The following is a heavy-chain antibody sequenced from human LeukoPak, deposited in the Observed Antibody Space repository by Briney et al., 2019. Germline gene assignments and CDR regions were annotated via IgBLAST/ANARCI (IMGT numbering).Heavy chain of an antibody. Sequence: GGSLGFSCVASGFTFRNIALTWVGQAPGKGLEWVSAISADAVDTFYAPSVKGRFTISRDNSKNTLYLQINSLRAEDTAIYYCAKDVWWSVSWGQGTLVTVSS. CDR3: AKDVWWSVS. J-gene: IGHJ5*02. CDR1: GFTFRNIA. D-gene: IGHD2-8*02. CDR2: ISADAVDT. V-gene: IGHV3-23*01.